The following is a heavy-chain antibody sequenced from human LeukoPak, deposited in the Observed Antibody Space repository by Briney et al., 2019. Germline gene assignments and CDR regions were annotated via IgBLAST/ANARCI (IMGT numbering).Heavy chain of an antibody. CDR1: GFTFSSYE. CDR3: ARGIGSSSWPLAL. V-gene: IGHV3-48*03. D-gene: IGHD6-13*01. Sequence: GGSLRLSCAASGFTFSSYEMNWVRQAPGKGLEWVSYISSSGRTIYYADSVKGRFTFSRDNAENSLYLQMNSLRAEDTAVYYCARGIGSSSWPLALWGQGTLVTVSS. CDR2: ISSSGRTI. J-gene: IGHJ4*02.